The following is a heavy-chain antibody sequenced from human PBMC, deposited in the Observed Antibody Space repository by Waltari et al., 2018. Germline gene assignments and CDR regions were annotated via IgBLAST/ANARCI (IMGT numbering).Heavy chain of an antibody. Sequence: QVQLVQSGAEVKKPGSSVKVSCKASGGTFSSYAISWVRQAPGQGLEWMGGLFPCFRTANYALKLQGRVTMSTDESTSTAYMELSSLRSEDTAVYYCARLGTSRDGYSYDAFDIWGQGTMVTVSS. J-gene: IGHJ3*02. CDR3: ARLGTSRDGYSYDAFDI. CDR1: GGTFSSYA. V-gene: IGHV1-69*05. D-gene: IGHD4-4*01. CDR2: LFPCFRTA.